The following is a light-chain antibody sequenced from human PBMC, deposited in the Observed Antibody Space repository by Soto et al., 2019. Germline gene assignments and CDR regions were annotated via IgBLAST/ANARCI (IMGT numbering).Light chain of an antibody. Sequence: EVVLTQSPGTLSLSPGERATLSCRTSQRVSTNYLAWYQQKPGQAPRLLIYDASTRATGVPDRFSGSGSGTDFTLTISILEPEDFAVYYCQHYGRSPPLFTFGPGTKVDFK. J-gene: IGKJ3*01. CDR3: QHYGRSPPLFT. CDR2: DAS. V-gene: IGKV3-20*01. CDR1: QRVSTNY.